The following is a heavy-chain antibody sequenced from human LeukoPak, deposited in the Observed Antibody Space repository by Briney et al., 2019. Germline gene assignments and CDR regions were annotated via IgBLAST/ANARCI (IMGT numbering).Heavy chain of an antibody. CDR3: AREFGYCTSAGCYRGFDP. Sequence: SETLSLTCTVSGGSITSGSYHWTWIRQPAGKGLEWIGRIDASVSTSYNPALRGRITVSADTSKNQFSLKVNSVTAADTGVYYCAREFGYCTSAGCYRGFDPWGQGILVTVSS. CDR2: IDASVST. J-gene: IGHJ5*02. CDR1: GGSITSGSYH. D-gene: IGHD2-8*01. V-gene: IGHV4-61*02.